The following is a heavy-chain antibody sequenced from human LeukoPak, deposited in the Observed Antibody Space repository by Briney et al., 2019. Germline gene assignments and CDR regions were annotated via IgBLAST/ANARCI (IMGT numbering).Heavy chain of an antibody. Sequence: GASVKXXXKASXXTFTCYYMXWVRQAPGQGREWMGWINPXSCATNYAQNFPCTVTLTRDTSISTPYMELSRLRSDDTAVYYCARGPIVVVPAAISRESWFDHWGQGTLVTVSS. CDR1: XXTFTCYY. CDR3: ARGPIVVVPAAISRESWFDH. J-gene: IGHJ5*02. CDR2: INPXSCAT. V-gene: IGHV1-2*02. D-gene: IGHD2-2*01.